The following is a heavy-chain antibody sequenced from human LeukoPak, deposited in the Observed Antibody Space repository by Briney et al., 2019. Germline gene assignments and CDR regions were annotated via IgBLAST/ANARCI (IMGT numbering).Heavy chain of an antibody. CDR2: IYPGDSDT. V-gene: IGHV5-51*01. CDR1: GYSFTSYW. CDR3: ARGSGSYYNANWFDP. J-gene: IGHJ5*02. Sequence: GESLKISCKGPGYSFTSYWIGWVRQMPGKGLEWMGIIYPGDSDTRYSPSFQGQVTISADKSISTAYLQWSSLKASDTAMYYCARGSGSYYNANWFDPWGQGTLVTVSS. D-gene: IGHD3-10*01.